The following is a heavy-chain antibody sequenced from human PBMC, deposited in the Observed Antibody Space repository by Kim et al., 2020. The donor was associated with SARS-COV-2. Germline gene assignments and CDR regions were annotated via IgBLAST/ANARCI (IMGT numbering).Heavy chain of an antibody. D-gene: IGHD6-6*01. CDR2: INHSGST. CDR3: AREPLVSSSSLTALRSAFDI. Sequence: SETLSLTCAVYGGSFSGYYWSWIRQPPGKGLEWIGEINHSGSTNYNPSLKSRVTISVDTSKNQFSLKLSSVTAADTAVYYCAREPLVSSSSLTALRSAFDIWGQGTMVTVSS. CDR1: GGSFSGYY. J-gene: IGHJ3*02. V-gene: IGHV4-34*01.